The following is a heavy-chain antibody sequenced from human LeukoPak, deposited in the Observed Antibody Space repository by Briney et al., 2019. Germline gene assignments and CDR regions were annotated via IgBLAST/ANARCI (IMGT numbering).Heavy chain of an antibody. D-gene: IGHD1-26*01. V-gene: IGHV3-21*01. CDR2: ISSSSSYI. CDR1: GFTFSSYS. J-gene: IGHJ6*03. Sequence: PGGSLRLSCAASGFTFSSYSMNWVRQAPGKGLEWVSSISSSSSYIYYADSVKGRFTISRDNAKNSLYLQMYSLRAEDTAVYYCARDRWESDYYYYYYMDVWGKGTTVTVSS. CDR3: ARDRWESDYYYYYYMDV.